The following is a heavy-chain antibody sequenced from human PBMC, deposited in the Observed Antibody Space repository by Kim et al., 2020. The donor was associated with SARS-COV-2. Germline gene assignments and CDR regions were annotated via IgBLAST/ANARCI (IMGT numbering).Heavy chain of an antibody. CDR3: ATERGIYGSGSYGLFGY. CDR1: GYTFTGYY. Sequence: ASVKVSCKASGYTFTGYYMHWVRQAPGQGLEWMGWINPNSGGTNYAQKFQGRVTMTRDTSISTAYMELSRLRSDDTAVYYCATERGIYGSGSYGLFGYWGQGTLVTVSS. J-gene: IGHJ4*02. D-gene: IGHD3-10*01. CDR2: INPNSGGT. V-gene: IGHV1-2*02.